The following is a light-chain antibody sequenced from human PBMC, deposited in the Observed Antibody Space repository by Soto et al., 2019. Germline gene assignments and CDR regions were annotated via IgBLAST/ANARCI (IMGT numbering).Light chain of an antibody. CDR3: QQSYNTPQT. Sequence: DIQMTQSPSTLSGSVEDRVTIPYRASQTISSWLAWYQQKPGKAPELLIYDTSTLVSGVPPRFTGSGSGTDFTLTITSLQPEDSATYYCQQSYNTPQTFGQGTKVDIK. V-gene: IGKV1-39*01. J-gene: IGKJ1*01. CDR2: DTS. CDR1: QTISSW.